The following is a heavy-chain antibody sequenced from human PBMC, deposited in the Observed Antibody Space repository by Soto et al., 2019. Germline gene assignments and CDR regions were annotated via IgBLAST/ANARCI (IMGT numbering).Heavy chain of an antibody. D-gene: IGHD3-22*01. J-gene: IGHJ4*02. Sequence: ASVKVSCKASGYTFTSYYMHWVRQAPGQGLEWMGIINPSGGSTSYAQKFQGRVTMTRDTSASTVYMELSSLRSEDTAVYYCASLTDYYDSSGYHDYWGQGNLVTVSS. CDR2: INPSGGST. V-gene: IGHV1-46*01. CDR1: GYTFTSYY. CDR3: ASLTDYYDSSGYHDY.